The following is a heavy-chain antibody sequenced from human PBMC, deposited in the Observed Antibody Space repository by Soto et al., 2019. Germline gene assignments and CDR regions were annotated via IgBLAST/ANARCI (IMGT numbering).Heavy chain of an antibody. J-gene: IGHJ4*02. CDR2: ISYDGSNK. CDR1: GFTFSSYG. Sequence: PGGSLRLSCAASGFTFSSYGMHWVRQAPGKGLEWVAVISYDGSNKYYADSVKGRFTISRDNSKNTLYLQMNSLRAEDTAVYYCAKDLGEFDYWGQGTLVTVSS. V-gene: IGHV3-30*18. D-gene: IGHD3-10*01. CDR3: AKDLGEFDY.